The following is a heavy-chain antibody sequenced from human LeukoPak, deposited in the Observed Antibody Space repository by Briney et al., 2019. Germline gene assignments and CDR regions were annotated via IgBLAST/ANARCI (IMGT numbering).Heavy chain of an antibody. D-gene: IGHD6-13*01. CDR3: ARNHYSSSRKIGH. J-gene: IGHJ4*02. Sequence: SETLSLTCAVCGGSFSGYYWSWIRQPPGKGLEWIGEINHSGSTNYNPSLKSRVTISVDTSKNQFSLKLSSVTAADTAVYYCARNHYSSSRKIGHWGQGTLVTVSS. CDR1: GGSFSGYY. V-gene: IGHV4-34*01. CDR2: INHSGST.